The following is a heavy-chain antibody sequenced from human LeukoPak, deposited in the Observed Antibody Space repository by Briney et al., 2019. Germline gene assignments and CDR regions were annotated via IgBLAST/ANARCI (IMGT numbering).Heavy chain of an antibody. CDR1: GGSINSYY. CDR2: IYTSEST. CDR3: ARGSPGYSGYRKNAFDI. Sequence: SETLSLTCTLSGGSINSYYWSWIRQPAGKGREWIGRIYTSESTNYNPSRKSRVPMSVDTSKNQFSLKLGSVTAADPGVYYCARGSPGYSGYRKNAFDIGGQGTMLTVSS. V-gene: IGHV4-4*07. J-gene: IGHJ3*02. D-gene: IGHD5-12*01.